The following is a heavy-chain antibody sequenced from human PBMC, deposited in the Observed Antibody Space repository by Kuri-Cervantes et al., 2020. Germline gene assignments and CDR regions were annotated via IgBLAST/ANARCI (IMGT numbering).Heavy chain of an antibody. D-gene: IGHD1-1*01. CDR1: GFTFSSYA. V-gene: IGHV3-30*07. CDR2: ISYDGSNK. Sequence: GESLKISCAASGFTFSSYAMHWVRQAPGKGLEWVAVISYDGSNKYYADSVKGRFTISRDNAKNSLYLQMNSLRAEDTAVYYCTRHEGNASPLFDYWGQGTLVTVSS. CDR3: TRHEGNASPLFDY. J-gene: IGHJ4*02.